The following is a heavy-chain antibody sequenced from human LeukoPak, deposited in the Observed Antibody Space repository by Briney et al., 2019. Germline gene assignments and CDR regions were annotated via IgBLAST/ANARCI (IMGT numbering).Heavy chain of an antibody. CDR2: IYYSGST. J-gene: IGHJ3*02. V-gene: IGHV4-59*01. CDR3: ARPADRTTGDAFDI. CDR1: DGSISSYY. D-gene: IGHD2/OR15-2a*01. Sequence: NSSETLSLTCTVSDGSISSYYWSWIRQPPGKGLEWIGYIYYSGSTNYNPSLKSRVTISVDTSKNQFSLKLSSVTAADTAVYYCARPADRTTGDAFDIWGQGTMVTVSS.